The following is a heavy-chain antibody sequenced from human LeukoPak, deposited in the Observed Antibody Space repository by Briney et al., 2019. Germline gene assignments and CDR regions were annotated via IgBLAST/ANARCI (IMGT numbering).Heavy chain of an antibody. D-gene: IGHD3-10*01. V-gene: IGHV1-2*06. CDR1: GYTFTGYY. Sequence: WASVKVSCKASGYTFTGYYMHWVRQAPGQGLEWMGRINPNSGGTNYAQKFQGRVTMTRDTSISTAYMELSRLRSDDTAVYYCARDLRSVTMVRGVTSRDYWGQGTLVTVSS. CDR2: INPNSGGT. CDR3: ARDLRSVTMVRGVTSRDY. J-gene: IGHJ4*02.